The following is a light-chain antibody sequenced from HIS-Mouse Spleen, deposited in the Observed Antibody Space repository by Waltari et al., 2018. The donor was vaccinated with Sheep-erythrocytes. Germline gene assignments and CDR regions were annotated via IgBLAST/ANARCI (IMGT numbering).Light chain of an antibody. J-gene: IGLJ3*02. CDR2: DVS. V-gene: IGLV2-11*01. CDR1: SSDVGGYNY. CDR3: QAWDSSTAWV. Sequence: QSALTQPRSVSGSPGQSVTISCTGTSSDVGGYNYVSWYQQHPGKAPKLMIYDVSKRPSGIPERFSGSNSGNTATLTISGTQAMDEADYYCQAWDSSTAWVFGGRTKLTVL.